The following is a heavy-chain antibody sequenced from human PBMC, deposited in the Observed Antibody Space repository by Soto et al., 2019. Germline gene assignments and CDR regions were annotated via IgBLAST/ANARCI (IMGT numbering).Heavy chain of an antibody. J-gene: IGHJ4*02. CDR2: IYPVDSNT. Sequence: GESLKISCKGSGYSFTSYWISWVRQMPGKGLEWMGIIYPVDSNTRYSPSFQGQVTISADKSISTAYLQGSSLKASDTAMYYWARAEDPTHFDYWGQGTLVTVSS. V-gene: IGHV5-51*01. CDR1: GYSFTSYW. D-gene: IGHD2-15*01. CDR3: ARAEDPTHFDY.